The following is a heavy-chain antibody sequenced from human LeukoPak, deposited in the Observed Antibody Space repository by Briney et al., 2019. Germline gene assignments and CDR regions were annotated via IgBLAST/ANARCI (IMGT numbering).Heavy chain of an antibody. D-gene: IGHD3-3*01. J-gene: IGHJ2*01. V-gene: IGHV3-23*01. CDR1: GFTFSTYA. CDR3: AKDRISGDPKFFDL. Sequence: PGGSLRLSCAASGFTFSTYAMSWVRQAPGKGLEWVSAVSDGGTYYADSVKGRFTISRDSSKNTLYLQMNSLRAEDTALYYSAKDRISGDPKFFDLWGRGTLVTVSS. CDR2: VSDGGT.